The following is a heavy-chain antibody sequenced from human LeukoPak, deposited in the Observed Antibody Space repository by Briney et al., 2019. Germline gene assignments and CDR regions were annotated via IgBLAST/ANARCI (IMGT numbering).Heavy chain of an antibody. V-gene: IGHV1-2*04. Sequence: GASVKVSCKASGYTFTGYYMHWVRQAPGQGPEWMGWINPNSGGTNYAQKFQGWVTMTRDTSISTAYMDLNRLRSDDTAVYYCARAKYSSSVRYAFDIWGQGTMVTVSS. J-gene: IGHJ3*02. CDR3: ARAKYSSSVRYAFDI. CDR1: GYTFTGYY. D-gene: IGHD6-13*01. CDR2: INPNSGGT.